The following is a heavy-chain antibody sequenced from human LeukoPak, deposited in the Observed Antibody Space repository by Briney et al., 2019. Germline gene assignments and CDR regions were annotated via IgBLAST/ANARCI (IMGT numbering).Heavy chain of an antibody. CDR3: ASSSVAAPDYYYMDV. Sequence: ASVTVSCKASGYTFTSYDINWVRQATGQGLEWMGWMNPNSGNTGYAQKFQGRVTMTRNTSISTAYMELSSLRSEDTAVYYCASSSVAAPDYYYMDVWGKGTTVTISS. CDR1: GYTFTSYD. CDR2: MNPNSGNT. J-gene: IGHJ6*03. V-gene: IGHV1-8*01. D-gene: IGHD6-25*01.